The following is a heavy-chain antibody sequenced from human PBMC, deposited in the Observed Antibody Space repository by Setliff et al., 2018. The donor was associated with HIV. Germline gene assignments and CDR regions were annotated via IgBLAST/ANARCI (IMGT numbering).Heavy chain of an antibody. CDR2: IFPDDSDT. CDR3: ATSDYGSYSGHFRH. V-gene: IGHV5-51*01. Sequence: GESLKISCKGSGYTFTSYWIGWVRQKSGKGLEWMGIIFPDDSDTRYSPSFQGQVTISAHKSISTAYPQWNSLTASDIAIYYCATSDYGSYSGHFRHWGQGTLVTV. J-gene: IGHJ1*01. D-gene: IGHD4-17*01. CDR1: GYTFTSYW.